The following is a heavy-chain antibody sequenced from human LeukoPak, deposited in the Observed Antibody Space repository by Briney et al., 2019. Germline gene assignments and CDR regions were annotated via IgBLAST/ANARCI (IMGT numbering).Heavy chain of an antibody. CDR2: IYTSGST. D-gene: IGHD2-2*01. Sequence: SETLSLTCTVSGGSISSYYWSWIRQPAGKGLEWLGRIYTSGSTNYNPSLKSRVTISVDKSKNQFSLKLSSVTAADTAVYYCARDGCSSTSCYDDYYYMDVWGKGTTVTVSS. CDR1: GGSISSYY. V-gene: IGHV4-4*07. CDR3: ARDGCSSTSCYDDYYYMDV. J-gene: IGHJ6*03.